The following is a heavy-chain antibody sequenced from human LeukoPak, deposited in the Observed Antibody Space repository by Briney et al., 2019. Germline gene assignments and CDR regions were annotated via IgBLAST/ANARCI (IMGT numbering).Heavy chain of an antibody. J-gene: IGHJ4*02. D-gene: IGHD3-16*02. CDR3: ARGVDDYVWGSYRAPHFGY. Sequence: SVKVSCKASGGTFSSYAISWVRQAPGQGLEWMGGIIPIFGTANYAQKFQGRVTITADESTSTAYMELSSLRSEDTAVYHCARGVDDYVWGSYRAPHFGYWGQGTLVTVSS. V-gene: IGHV1-69*13. CDR1: GGTFSSYA. CDR2: IIPIFGTA.